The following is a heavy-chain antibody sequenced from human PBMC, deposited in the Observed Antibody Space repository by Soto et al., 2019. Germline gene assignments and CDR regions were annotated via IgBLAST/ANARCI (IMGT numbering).Heavy chain of an antibody. V-gene: IGHV1-18*01. CDR1: GYTFTNLG. Sequence: QVQLVQSGAEVKKPGASVKVSCKASGYTFTNLGISWVRQAPGKGLEWMGCISAYNGNTNYAQKFQGRVTKTTHTASRTAYMEVRSLRPDDTAVQYCARGGTPIDIRGQGTLVTASP. CDR3: ARGGTPIDI. D-gene: IGHD1-26*01. J-gene: IGHJ4*01. CDR2: ISAYNGNT.